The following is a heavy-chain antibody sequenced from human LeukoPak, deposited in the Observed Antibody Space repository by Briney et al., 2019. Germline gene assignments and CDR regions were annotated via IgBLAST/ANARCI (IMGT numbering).Heavy chain of an antibody. V-gene: IGHV3-23*01. CDR2: IRSIGGTT. D-gene: IGHD3-10*01. Sequence: PGGSLRLSCAASGFSFSNYAVSWVRQAPGKGLEWVSTIRSIGGTTYYADSVKGRFTISRDNSKNTLFLQMNSLRAEDTAVYFCAKDRGTVRGVTWDYWGQGTLITVSS. J-gene: IGHJ4*02. CDR1: GFSFSNYA. CDR3: AKDRGTVRGVTWDY.